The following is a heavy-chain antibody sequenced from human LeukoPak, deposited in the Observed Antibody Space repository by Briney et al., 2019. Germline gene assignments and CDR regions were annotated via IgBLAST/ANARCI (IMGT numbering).Heavy chain of an antibody. Sequence: PSETLSLTCTVSGGSISSHYWSWIRQSPGKGLEWIGYINYSGSTNYNPSLKSRVTISIDTPKMQFSLKLSSVTAADTAVYYCARHCPIWSGYYGYWGQGTLVTVSS. V-gene: IGHV4-59*08. CDR2: INYSGST. CDR3: ARHCPIWSGYYGY. J-gene: IGHJ4*02. CDR1: GGSISSHY. D-gene: IGHD3-3*01.